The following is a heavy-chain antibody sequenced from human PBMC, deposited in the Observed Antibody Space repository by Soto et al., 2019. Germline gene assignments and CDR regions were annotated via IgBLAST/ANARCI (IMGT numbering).Heavy chain of an antibody. CDR3: ARDKITGLFDY. CDR1: GGSFSGYY. CDR2: LNHSGST. V-gene: IGHV4-34*01. Sequence: QVQLQQWGAGLLKPSETLSLTCAVYGGSFSGYYWTWIRQPPGTGLEWTGELNHSGSTNYNPSLKSRVTISVDTSKIQFSLKLTSVTAADTAVYYCARDKITGLFDYWGQGTLVTVSS. J-gene: IGHJ4*02. D-gene: IGHD2-8*02.